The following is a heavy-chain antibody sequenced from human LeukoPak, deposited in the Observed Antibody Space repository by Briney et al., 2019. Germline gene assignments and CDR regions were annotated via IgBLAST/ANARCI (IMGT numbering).Heavy chain of an antibody. CDR2: IYYSGST. CDR1: GGSISSSNW. Sequence: PSGTLSLTCAVSGGSISSSNWWSWVRQPPGKGLEWIGYIYYSGSTYYNPSLKSRVTISVDTSKNQFSLKLSSVTAADTAVYYCARGSHSSAPFDPWGQGTLVTVSS. D-gene: IGHD6-19*01. V-gene: IGHV4-4*02. J-gene: IGHJ5*02. CDR3: ARGSHSSAPFDP.